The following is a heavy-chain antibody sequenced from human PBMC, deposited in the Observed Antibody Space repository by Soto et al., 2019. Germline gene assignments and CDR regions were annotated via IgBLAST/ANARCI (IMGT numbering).Heavy chain of an antibody. CDR2: VYYSGRA. V-gene: IGHV4-59*08. CDR3: ARHLGYDSRGYYQNCFDY. J-gene: IGHJ4*02. Sequence: SETLSLTCTVSGGSISNYHWSWIRQTPGKGLEWIGYVYYSGRANYNPSLKSRVTISVDTSKNQFSLKLSSVTAADTAVYYCARHLGYDSRGYYQNCFDYWGQGTLVTVSS. CDR1: GGSISNYH. D-gene: IGHD3-22*01.